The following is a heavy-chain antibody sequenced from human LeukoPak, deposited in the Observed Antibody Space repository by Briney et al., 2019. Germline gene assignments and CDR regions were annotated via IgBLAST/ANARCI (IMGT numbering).Heavy chain of an antibody. D-gene: IGHD1-26*01. V-gene: IGHV4-39*07. CDR2: IYYSGST. J-gene: IGHJ5*02. Sequence: SETLSLTCTVSGGSISSSSYYWGWIRQPPGKGLEWIGSIYYSGSTYYNPSLKSRVTISVDTSKNQFSLKLSSVTAADTAVYYCAREGSGSYYVAPWGQGTLVTVSS. CDR3: AREGSGSYYVAP. CDR1: GGSISSSSYY.